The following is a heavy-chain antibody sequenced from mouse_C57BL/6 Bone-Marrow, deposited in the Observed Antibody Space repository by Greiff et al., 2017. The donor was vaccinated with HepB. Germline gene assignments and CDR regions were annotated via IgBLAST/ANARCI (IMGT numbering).Heavy chain of an antibody. CDR1: GYTFTDYY. CDR3: ARQLRRSLGFDY. D-gene: IGHD3-2*02. Sequence: EVQLVESGPVLVKPGASVKMSCKASGYTFTDYYMNWVKQSHGKSLEWIGVINPYNGGTSYNQKFKGKATLTVDKSSSTAYMELNSLTSEDSAVYYCARQLRRSLGFDYWGQGTTLTVSS. V-gene: IGHV1-19*01. CDR2: INPYNGGT. J-gene: IGHJ2*01.